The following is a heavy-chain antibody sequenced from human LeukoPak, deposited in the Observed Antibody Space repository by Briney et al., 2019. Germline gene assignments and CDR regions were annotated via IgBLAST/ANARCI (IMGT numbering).Heavy chain of an antibody. CDR1: GASISSYY. Sequence: SDTLSLTCTVSGASISSYYWSWIRQPPGKGLEWVGNIYYSGSTNYNPSLKSRVTISVDTSKNQFYLNLSSVTAADTAVYYCARGYYGSGTYRCFDPWGQGTLVTVSS. CDR3: ARGYYGSGTYRCFDP. D-gene: IGHD3-10*01. J-gene: IGHJ5*02. CDR2: IYYSGST. V-gene: IGHV4-59*08.